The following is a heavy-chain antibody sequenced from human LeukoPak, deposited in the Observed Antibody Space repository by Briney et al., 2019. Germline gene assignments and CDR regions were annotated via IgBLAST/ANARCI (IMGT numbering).Heavy chain of an antibody. Sequence: GGSLRLSCAASGLTFSSYAMSWVRQAPGKGLEWVSAISGSGGSTYYADSVKGRFTISRDNSKNTLYLQMNSLRAEDTAVYYCAAFMVRGVIVEDYWGQGTLVTVSS. CDR3: AAFMVRGVIVEDY. J-gene: IGHJ4*02. CDR2: ISGSGGST. V-gene: IGHV3-23*01. D-gene: IGHD3-10*01. CDR1: GLTFSSYA.